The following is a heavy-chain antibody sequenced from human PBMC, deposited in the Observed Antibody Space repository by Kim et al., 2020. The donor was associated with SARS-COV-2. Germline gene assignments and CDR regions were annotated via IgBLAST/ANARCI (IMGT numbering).Heavy chain of an antibody. Sequence: PGDSDTRYSPSFQGQVTISADKSISTAYLQWSSLKASDTAMYYCARLDGYWGQGTLVTVSS. J-gene: IGHJ4*02. CDR3: ARLDGY. CDR2: PGDSDT. V-gene: IGHV5-51*01.